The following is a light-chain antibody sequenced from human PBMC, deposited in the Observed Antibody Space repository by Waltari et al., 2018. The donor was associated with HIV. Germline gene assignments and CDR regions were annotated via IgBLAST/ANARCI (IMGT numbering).Light chain of an antibody. J-gene: IGKJ1*01. CDR2: KAS. CDR3: QQYDSYSWT. Sequence: DIQMTQSPSTLSASVGDRVTITCRASQSISSWLAWYQQKPGKAPKVLIYKASSLESGVPSRFSGSGSGTEFTLTSSSLQSDDFATYYCQQYDSYSWTFGQGTKVEIK. V-gene: IGKV1-5*03. CDR1: QSISSW.